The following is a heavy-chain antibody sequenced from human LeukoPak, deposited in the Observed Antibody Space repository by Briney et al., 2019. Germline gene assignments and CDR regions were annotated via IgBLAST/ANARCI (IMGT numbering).Heavy chain of an antibody. Sequence: GGSLRLSCAASRFIFSKYAMSWVRQAPGKGLEWVSGISASGVYTYYADSVKGRFTISRDNSKNTLYLQMDSLRTDDTAVYYCAREDDSSGHAGALGFDPWGQGTLVTVSA. J-gene: IGHJ5*02. D-gene: IGHD3-22*01. CDR2: ISASGVYT. CDR3: AREDDSSGHAGALGFDP. CDR1: RFIFSKYA. V-gene: IGHV3-23*01.